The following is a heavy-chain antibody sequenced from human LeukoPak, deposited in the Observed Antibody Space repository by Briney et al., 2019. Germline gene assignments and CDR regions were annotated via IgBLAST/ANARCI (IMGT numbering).Heavy chain of an antibody. CDR2: TYYRSKWYN. CDR1: GDIVSSNSAA. J-gene: IGHJ6*02. CDR3: ARDHSEQWLAHHYYYGMDV. V-gene: IGHV6-1*01. D-gene: IGHD6-19*01. Sequence: SQTLSLTCAISGDIVSSNSAAWHWIRQSPSRGLEWLGRTYYRSKWYNDYAVSVKSRITINPDTSKNQFSLQLNSVTPEDTAVYYCARDHSEQWLAHHYYYGMDVWGQGTTVTVSS.